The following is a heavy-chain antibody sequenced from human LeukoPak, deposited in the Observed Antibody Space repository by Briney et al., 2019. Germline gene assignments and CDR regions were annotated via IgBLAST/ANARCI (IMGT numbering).Heavy chain of an antibody. Sequence: GESLKISCKGSGYSFTSYWIAWVRQMPGKGLEWMGIIYPGGSDTRYSPSFQGQVTISADKSISTAYLQWSSLKASDTAVYYCARPGSPGSIVLDYWGQGTLVTVSS. CDR2: IYPGGSDT. D-gene: IGHD3-10*01. V-gene: IGHV5-51*01. CDR3: ARPGSPGSIVLDY. CDR1: GYSFTSYW. J-gene: IGHJ4*02.